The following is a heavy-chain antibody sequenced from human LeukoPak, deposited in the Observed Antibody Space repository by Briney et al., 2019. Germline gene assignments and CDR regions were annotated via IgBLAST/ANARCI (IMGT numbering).Heavy chain of an antibody. J-gene: IGHJ4*02. CDR3: ARHWETSSWYVDY. V-gene: IGHV4-59*08. Sequence: PSETLSLTCTVAGGSISGYYWSWIRQPPGKGLEWIGFIYYSGSPTYNPSVKGRVTMSIDTSKNQPSLKLSTVTATDTAFYYCARHWETSSWYVDYWGQGTLVTVSS. D-gene: IGHD6-13*01. CDR1: GGSISGYY. CDR2: IYYSGSP.